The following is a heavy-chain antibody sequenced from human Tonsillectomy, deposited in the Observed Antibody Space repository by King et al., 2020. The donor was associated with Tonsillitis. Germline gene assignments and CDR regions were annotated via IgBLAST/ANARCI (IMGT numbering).Heavy chain of an antibody. Sequence: VQLVESGAEVKKPGESLRISCTGSGYSFTNYWISWVRQMPGKGLEWMGRIDPSDSYINYSPSFQGHVSISADKSIRTAFLQWSSLKASDSAMYYCARHNVAVAGHGAGMDVWGQGTTVTVSS. CDR3: ARHNVAVAGHGAGMDV. CDR1: GYSFTNYW. CDR2: IDPSDSYI. V-gene: IGHV5-10-1*03. J-gene: IGHJ6*02. D-gene: IGHD6-19*01.